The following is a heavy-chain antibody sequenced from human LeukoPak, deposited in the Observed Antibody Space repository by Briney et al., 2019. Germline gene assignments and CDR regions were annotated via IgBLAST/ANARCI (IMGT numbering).Heavy chain of an antibody. V-gene: IGHV3-53*05. Sequence: PGGSLRLSCAASGFTVSGNYMSWVRQAPGKGLEWVSTIYSGGSTYYADSVKGRFTISRDNSKNTLYLQMNSLRTEDTAVYYCATVDDLDAFGIWGQGTMITVSS. CDR3: ATVDDLDAFGI. J-gene: IGHJ3*02. CDR1: GFTVSGNY. CDR2: IYSGGST. D-gene: IGHD2-2*03.